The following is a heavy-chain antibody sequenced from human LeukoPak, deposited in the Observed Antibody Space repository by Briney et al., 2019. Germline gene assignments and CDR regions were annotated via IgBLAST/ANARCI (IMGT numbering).Heavy chain of an antibody. D-gene: IGHD3-10*01. V-gene: IGHV3-30-3*01. CDR3: ARDRAVAWFGDAFDI. CDR2: ISNDGSNK. CDR1: GFAFSSFG. Sequence: GGSLRLSCAASGFAFSSFGIHWVRQAPGKGLEWVAVISNDGSNKYYADSVKGRFTISRDNSKNTLYLQMNSLRAEDTAVYYCARDRAVAWFGDAFDIWGQGTMVTVSS. J-gene: IGHJ3*02.